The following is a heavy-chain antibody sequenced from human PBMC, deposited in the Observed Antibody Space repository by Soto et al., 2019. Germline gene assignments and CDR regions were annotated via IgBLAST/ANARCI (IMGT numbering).Heavy chain of an antibody. Sequence: LRLSCAASGFTFSSYWISWVRQAPGKGLEWVANIKQDGSEKYYVDSVKGRFTISRDNAKNSLYLQMNSLRAEDTAVYYCARDPMIAYFDYWGQGTLVTVSS. V-gene: IGHV3-7*03. D-gene: IGHD3-22*01. CDR2: IKQDGSEK. CDR3: ARDPMIAYFDY. CDR1: GFTFSSYW. J-gene: IGHJ4*02.